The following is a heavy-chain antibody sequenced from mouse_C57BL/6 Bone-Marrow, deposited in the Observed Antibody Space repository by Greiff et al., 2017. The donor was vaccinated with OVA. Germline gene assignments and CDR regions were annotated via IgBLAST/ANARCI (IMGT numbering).Heavy chain of an antibody. Sequence: VKLQQSGAELARPGASVKLSCKASGYTFTSYGISWVKQRTGQGLEWIGEIYPRSGNTYYNEKFKGKATLTADKSSSTAYMELRSLTSEDSAVYFCARITTVTDYFDYWGQGTTLTVSS. CDR1: GYTFTSYG. V-gene: IGHV1-81*01. J-gene: IGHJ2*01. D-gene: IGHD1-1*01. CDR3: ARITTVTDYFDY. CDR2: IYPRSGNT.